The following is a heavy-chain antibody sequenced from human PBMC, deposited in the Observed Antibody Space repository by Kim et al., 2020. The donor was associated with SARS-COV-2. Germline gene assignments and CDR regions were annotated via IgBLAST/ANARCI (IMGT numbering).Heavy chain of an antibody. J-gene: IGHJ6*03. CDR2: ISYDGSNK. Sequence: GGSLRLSCAASGFTFSSYAMHWVRQAPGKGLEWVAVISYDGSNKYYADSVKGRFTISRDNSKNTLYLQMNSLRAEDTAVYYCARGAAGCSSTSCYSYYYYMDVWGKGTTVTVSS. V-gene: IGHV3-30-3*01. D-gene: IGHD2-2*01. CDR1: GFTFSSYA. CDR3: ARGAAGCSSTSCYSYYYYMDV.